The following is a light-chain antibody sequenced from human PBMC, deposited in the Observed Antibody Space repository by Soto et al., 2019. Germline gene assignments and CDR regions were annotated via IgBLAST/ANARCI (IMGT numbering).Light chain of an antibody. CDR1: QSVSSY. CDR2: DAY. V-gene: IGKV3-11*01. J-gene: IGKJ5*01. CDR3: QQRHMWPIT. Sequence: EIVLTQSPATQSLSPGERATLSCRASQSVSSYLAWYQQKPGQAPRLLIYDAYNRATGIPPRFSGSGSGTDFTLTISSLEPEDSAVYYCQQRHMWPITFGQGTRLEIK.